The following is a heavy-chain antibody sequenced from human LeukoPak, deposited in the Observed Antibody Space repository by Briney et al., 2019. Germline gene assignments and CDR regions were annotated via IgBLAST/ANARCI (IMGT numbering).Heavy chain of an antibody. CDR1: GGSISSHY. Sequence: SETLSFTCTVSGGSISSHYWSWIRQPPGKGLEWIGYIYYSGSTNYNPSLKSRVTISVDTSKNQFSLKLSSVTAADTAVYYCARGEDYGDYFDYWGQGTLVTVSS. CDR3: ARGEDYGDYFDY. D-gene: IGHD4-17*01. CDR2: IYYSGST. V-gene: IGHV4-59*11. J-gene: IGHJ4*02.